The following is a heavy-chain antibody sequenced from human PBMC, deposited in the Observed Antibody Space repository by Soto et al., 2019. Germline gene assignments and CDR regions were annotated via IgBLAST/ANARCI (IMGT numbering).Heavy chain of an antibody. CDR1: GGSFSGYY. V-gene: IGHV4-34*01. CDR2: INHSGST. J-gene: IGHJ5*02. CDR3: ARGKVYRRFDP. Sequence: SETLSLTCAVYGGSFSGYYWSWIRQPPGKGLEWIGEINHSGSTNYNPSLKSRVTISVDTSKNQFSLKLSSVTAADTAVYYCARGKVYRRFDPWVQGTLVTVSS.